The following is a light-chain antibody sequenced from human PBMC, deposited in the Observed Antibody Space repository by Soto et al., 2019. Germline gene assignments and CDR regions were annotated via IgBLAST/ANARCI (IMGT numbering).Light chain of an antibody. V-gene: IGLV2-14*01. Sequence: QSVLTQPAAVSGSPGQSITISCTGTSSDVGGYNFVSWYQQYPGKAPKLMIYDVRNRPSGVSNRFSGSKSGNTASLTISGLQAEDEADYYCSSYTSSSTLAFGGGTKVTVL. CDR3: SSYTSSSTLA. CDR1: SSDVGGYNF. J-gene: IGLJ2*01. CDR2: DVR.